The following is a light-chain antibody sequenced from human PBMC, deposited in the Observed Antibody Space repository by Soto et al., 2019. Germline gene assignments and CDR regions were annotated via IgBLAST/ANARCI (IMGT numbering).Light chain of an antibody. J-gene: IGLJ2*01. CDR3: QTWGTGNVV. Sequence: QSVLTQSPSASASLGASLKLTCTLSSGHGSYAIAWHQQQPEKGPRFLMKVKSDGSHIKGDGIPDRFSGSSSGAERYLTISSLRSEDEADYYCQTWGTGNVVFGGGTKLTVL. V-gene: IGLV4-69*01. CDR1: SGHGSYA. CDR2: VKSDGSH.